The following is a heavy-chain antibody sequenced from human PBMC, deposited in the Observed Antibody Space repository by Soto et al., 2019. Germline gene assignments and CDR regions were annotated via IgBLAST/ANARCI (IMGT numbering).Heavy chain of an antibody. D-gene: IGHD1-20*01. V-gene: IGHV4-59*08. J-gene: IGHJ6*03. CDR2: IYYSGST. CDR1: GGSISSYY. CDR3: ARQDGYNHYMAV. Sequence: SETLSLTCTVSGGSISSYYRTWIRQPPGKGLEWIGYIYYSGSTNYNPSLKSRVTISVATSKTQFSLKLSSVTAADTAVYYCARQDGYNHYMAVGGKGTRVTVS.